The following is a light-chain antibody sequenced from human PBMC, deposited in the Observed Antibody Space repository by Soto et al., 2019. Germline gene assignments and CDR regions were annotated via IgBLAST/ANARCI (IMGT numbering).Light chain of an antibody. CDR1: QSVSSSY. Sequence: EIVLTQSPGTLSLSPGERATLSCRTSQSVSSSYLAWYQQRPGQAPRFLIYGASSRATGIPDRFSGSGSGTDFTLTISRLEPEDFAVYYCQQRSNWPPLTFGGGTKVDIK. CDR3: QQRSNWPPLT. V-gene: IGKV3D-20*02. J-gene: IGKJ4*01. CDR2: GAS.